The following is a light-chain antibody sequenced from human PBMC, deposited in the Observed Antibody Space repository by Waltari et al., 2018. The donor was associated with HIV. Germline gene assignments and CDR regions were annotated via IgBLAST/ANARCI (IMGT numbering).Light chain of an antibody. CDR2: GAS. Sequence: ELVLTQSPGTLSLYPGERATLYCRASQSVNSTYLAWYQHKPGKAPRLLMYGASNMATGTPDRFSGSGSGTDFTLTISRLEPEDFAVYYCQQDDTSPQWSFGQGTKVEI. V-gene: IGKV3-20*01. CDR3: QQDDTSPQWS. CDR1: QSVNSTY. J-gene: IGKJ1*01.